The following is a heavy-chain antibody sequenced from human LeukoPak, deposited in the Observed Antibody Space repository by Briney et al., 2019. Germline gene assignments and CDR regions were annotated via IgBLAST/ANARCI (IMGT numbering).Heavy chain of an antibody. Sequence: SETLSLTCTVSVDSTSSSTYYWDWIRQAPVKGLERIGNIYDSGTTHYNPSLKSRVTISGDTSKNQFSLKLNSVTAADTAIYYCATHRRSGSGGSENAFEIWGQGTMVTVSS. D-gene: IGHD5-12*01. V-gene: IGHV4-39*01. CDR2: IYDSGTT. CDR3: ATHRRSGSGGSENAFEI. CDR1: VDSTSSSTYY. J-gene: IGHJ3*02.